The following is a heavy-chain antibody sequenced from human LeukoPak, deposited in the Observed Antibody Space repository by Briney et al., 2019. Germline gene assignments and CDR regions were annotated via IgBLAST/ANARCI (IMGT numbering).Heavy chain of an antibody. Sequence: GGSLRLSCAASGFRFSDYSMNWVRQAPGKGLEWISYIGISSGNTNYADSVKGRFTIPRDNAKNTLYLQMNSLRAEDTAVYYCVLYGSGSSFDYWGQGTLVTVSS. V-gene: IGHV3-48*04. D-gene: IGHD3-10*01. J-gene: IGHJ4*02. CDR3: VLYGSGSSFDY. CDR2: IGISSGNT. CDR1: GFRFSDYS.